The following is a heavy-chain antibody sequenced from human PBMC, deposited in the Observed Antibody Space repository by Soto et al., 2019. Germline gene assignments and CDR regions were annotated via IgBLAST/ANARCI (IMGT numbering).Heavy chain of an antibody. J-gene: IGHJ4*02. Sequence: GGSLRLSCAASGFTVSSNYMSWVRQAPGKGLEWVSVIYSGGSTYYADSVKGRFTISRDNSKNTLYLQMNSLRAEDTAVYYCARGPSGTTVTTQSRPNDYWGQGTLVTVSS. V-gene: IGHV3-53*01. CDR3: ARGPSGTTVTTQSRPNDY. CDR2: IYSGGST. CDR1: GFTVSSNY. D-gene: IGHD4-4*01.